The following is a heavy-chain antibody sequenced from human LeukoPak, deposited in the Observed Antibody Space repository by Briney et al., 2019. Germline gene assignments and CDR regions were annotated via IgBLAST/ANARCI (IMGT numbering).Heavy chain of an antibody. J-gene: IGHJ4*02. D-gene: IGHD3-22*01. CDR3: ARTRSSGYLTFDY. Sequence: SETLSLTCIVSGGSIRSSDYLWGWIRQPPGKGLEWIGSIYYSGSTYYNPSLKSRVTISVDTSKNQFSLKLRSVTAADTAVYYCARTRSSGYLTFDYWGQGILVTVSS. V-gene: IGHV4-39*01. CDR1: GGSIRSSDYL. CDR2: IYYSGST.